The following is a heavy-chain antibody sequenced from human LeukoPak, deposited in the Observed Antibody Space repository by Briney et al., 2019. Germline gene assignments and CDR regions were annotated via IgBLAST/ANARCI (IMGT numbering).Heavy chain of an antibody. D-gene: IGHD1-26*01. V-gene: IGHV1-2*02. Sequence: ASVKVSCKASGYTFTGYYMHWVRQAPGQGLEWMGWINPNSGGTNYAQKFQGRVTMTRDTSISTAYMELSRLRSDDTAVYYCARVVGATLRRDDAFDIWGQGTMVTVSS. CDR3: ARVVGATLRRDDAFDI. CDR1: GYTFTGYY. J-gene: IGHJ3*02. CDR2: INPNSGGT.